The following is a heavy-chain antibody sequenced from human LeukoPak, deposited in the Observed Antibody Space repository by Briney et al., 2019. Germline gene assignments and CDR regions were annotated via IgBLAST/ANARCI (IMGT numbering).Heavy chain of an antibody. CDR1: GGTFSSYA. CDR2: ISAYNGNT. J-gene: IGHJ6*02. V-gene: IGHV1-18*01. D-gene: IGHD3-3*01. CDR3: ARDIFLALDPFGVVIYYYYGMDV. Sequence: GASVKVSCKASGGTFSSYAISWVRQAPGQGLEWMGWISAYNGNTNYAQKLQGRVTMTTDTSTSTAYMELRSLRSDDTAVYYCARDIFLALDPFGVVIYYYYGMDVWGQGTTVTVSS.